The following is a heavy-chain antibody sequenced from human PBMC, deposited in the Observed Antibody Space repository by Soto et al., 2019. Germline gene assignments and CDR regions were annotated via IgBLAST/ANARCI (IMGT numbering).Heavy chain of an antibody. D-gene: IGHD3-3*01. CDR3: AREVRVRGFAFDI. CDR1: GFTFSSNY. Sequence: GGSLRHSCAASGFTFSSNYMNWVRQAPGKGLEWVSFIYSGGNTYYADSVKGRFTISRDNSKNMLYLQMNSLRVEDTAVYYCAREVRVRGFAFDIWGQGTMVTVSS. CDR2: IYSGGNT. V-gene: IGHV3-66*01. J-gene: IGHJ3*02.